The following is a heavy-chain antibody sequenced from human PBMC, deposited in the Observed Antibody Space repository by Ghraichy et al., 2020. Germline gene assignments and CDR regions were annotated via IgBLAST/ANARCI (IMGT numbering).Heavy chain of an antibody. V-gene: IGHV6-1*01. CDR1: GDSVSSNSAT. CDR3: ARGDQAFDI. J-gene: IGHJ3*02. Sequence: SETLSLTCAISGDSVSSNSATWNWIRQSPSRGLEWLGRTYYRSKWNNNYAISVKSRITLNPDTSKNHFSLQLNSVTPEDTAMYYCARGDQAFDIWGQGTMVTVSS. CDR2: TYYRSKWNN.